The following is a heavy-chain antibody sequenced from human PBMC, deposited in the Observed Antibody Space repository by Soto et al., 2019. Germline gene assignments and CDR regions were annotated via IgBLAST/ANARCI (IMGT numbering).Heavy chain of an antibody. D-gene: IGHD3-10*01. V-gene: IGHV4-34*01. J-gene: IGHJ4*02. CDR3: ARAVIYYYGSGSYTR. CDR1: GGSFSGYY. CDR2: INHSGST. Sequence: QVQLQQWGAGLLKPSETLSLTCAVYGGSFSGYYWSWIRQPPGKGLEWIGEINHSGSTNYNPSLKSRVTISVDTSKNQFSLKLSSVTAADTAVYYCARAVIYYYGSGSYTRWGQGTLVTVSS.